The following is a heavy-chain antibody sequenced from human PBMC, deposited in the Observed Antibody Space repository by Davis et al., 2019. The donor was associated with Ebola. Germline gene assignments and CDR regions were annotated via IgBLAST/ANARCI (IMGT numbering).Heavy chain of an antibody. D-gene: IGHD4-23*01. V-gene: IGHV1-18*01. CDR2: ISAYSGDS. CDR3: ARDSVVTPIDY. Sequence: ASVKVSCKTSGFPLISYGISWVRQAPGQGLEWMAWISAYSGDSNHAQRLQGRVTMTTDTSTSTAYMELRSLRSDDTAVYYCARDSVVTPIDYWGQGTLVTVSS. J-gene: IGHJ4*02. CDR1: GFPLISYG.